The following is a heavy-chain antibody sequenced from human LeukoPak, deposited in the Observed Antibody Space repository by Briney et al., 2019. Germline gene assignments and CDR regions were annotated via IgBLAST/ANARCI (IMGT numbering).Heavy chain of an antibody. V-gene: IGHV5-51*01. CDR3: ASTYSYGSYWFDP. CDR1: GYIFTSYW. Sequence: GESLKISCKGSGYIFTSYWIGWVRQMPGKGLEWMGIIYPGDSDTRYSPSLQGQVTISADKSISTAYLQWSSLKASDTAMYYCASTYSYGSYWFDPWGQGTLVTVSS. D-gene: IGHD5-18*01. J-gene: IGHJ5*02. CDR2: IYPGDSDT.